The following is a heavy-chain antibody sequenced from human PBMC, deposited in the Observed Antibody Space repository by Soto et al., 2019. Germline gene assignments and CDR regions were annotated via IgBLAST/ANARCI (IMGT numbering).Heavy chain of an antibody. V-gene: IGHV1-8*01. Sequence: ASVKGSCQSSGYTYSGDDGDWVRQATGQGLEWMGWMNPNSGNTGYAQKFQGRVTMTRNTSISTAYMELSSLRSEDTAVYYCARERKGMGVWGQGTTVTVSS. CDR2: MNPNSGNT. J-gene: IGHJ6*02. CDR1: GYTYSGDD. CDR3: ARERKGMGV.